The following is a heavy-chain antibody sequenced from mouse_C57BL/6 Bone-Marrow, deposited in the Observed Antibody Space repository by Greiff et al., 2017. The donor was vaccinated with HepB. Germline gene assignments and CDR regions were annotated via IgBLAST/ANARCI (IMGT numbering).Heavy chain of an antibody. CDR3: TRRCYGSSPYYFDY. D-gene: IGHD1-1*01. V-gene: IGHV1-5*01. CDR1: GYTLTSYW. J-gene: IGHJ2*01. Sequence: VQLQQSGTVLARPGASVKMSCKTSGYTLTSYWMHWVKQRPGQGLEWIGAIYPGNSDTSYNQKFKGKAKLTAVTSASTAYMELSSLTNEDSAVYYCTRRCYGSSPYYFDYWGQGTTLTVSS. CDR2: IYPGNSDT.